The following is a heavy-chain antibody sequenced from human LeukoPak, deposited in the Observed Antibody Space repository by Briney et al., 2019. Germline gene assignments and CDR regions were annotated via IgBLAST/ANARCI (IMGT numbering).Heavy chain of an antibody. D-gene: IGHD1-1*01. CDR1: GFTFSTYV. Sequence: GGSLRLSCAASGFTFSTYVMSWVRQAPGKGLEWVSAISGSGGSTYYADSVKGRFTVSRDNSKNTLYLQMNSLGADDTAVYYCAKGNWRYFDYWGQGTLVTVSS. CDR2: ISGSGGST. V-gene: IGHV3-23*01. J-gene: IGHJ4*02. CDR3: AKGNWRYFDY.